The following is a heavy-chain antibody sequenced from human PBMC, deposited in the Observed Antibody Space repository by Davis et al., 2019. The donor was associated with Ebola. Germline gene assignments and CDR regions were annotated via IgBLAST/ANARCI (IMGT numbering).Heavy chain of an antibody. D-gene: IGHD3-22*01. Sequence: MPSETLSLTCAVYGGSFSGYYWSWIRQPPGKGLEWIGEINHSGSTNYNPSLKSRVTISVDTSKNQFSLKLSSVTAADTAVYYCARDRQGGYSPYYGMDVWGQGTTVTVSS. J-gene: IGHJ6*02. CDR1: GGSFSGYY. V-gene: IGHV4-34*01. CDR3: ARDRQGGYSPYYGMDV. CDR2: INHSGST.